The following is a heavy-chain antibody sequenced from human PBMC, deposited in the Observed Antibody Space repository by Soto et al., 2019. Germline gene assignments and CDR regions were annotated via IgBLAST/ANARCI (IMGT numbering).Heavy chain of an antibody. CDR3: ARDRTDSGYYTNWLDP. Sequence: SVKVSCKASGGTFGSDAITWVRQAPGQGLEWVGRVIPIFGTTNYAQNLQGRVTISADKSTLTSYMELHSLTSDDTALYYCARDRTDSGYYTNWLDPWGQGTQVTVSS. CDR2: VIPIFGTT. J-gene: IGHJ5*02. CDR1: GGTFGSDA. V-gene: IGHV1-69*06. D-gene: IGHD3-3*01.